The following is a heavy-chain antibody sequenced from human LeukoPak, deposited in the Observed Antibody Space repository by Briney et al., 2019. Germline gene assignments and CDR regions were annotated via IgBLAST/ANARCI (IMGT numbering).Heavy chain of an antibody. CDR2: INPNSGGT. CDR3: ASDYGSGSYYSQYYYDY. D-gene: IGHD3-10*01. J-gene: IGHJ4*02. CDR1: GYTFTGYY. Sequence: ASVKVSCKASGYTFTGYYMHWVRQAPGQGLEWMGWINPNSGGTNYEQKFQGRVTMTRDTSISTAYMELSRLRSDDPAVYSCASDYGSGSYYSQYYYDYWGPGTLVTASS. V-gene: IGHV1-2*02.